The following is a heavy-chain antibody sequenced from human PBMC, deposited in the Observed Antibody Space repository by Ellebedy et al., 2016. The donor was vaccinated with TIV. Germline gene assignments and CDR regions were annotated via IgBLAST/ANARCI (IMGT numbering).Heavy chain of an antibody. CDR3: ARIFKTGDHGRGTFDY. CDR1: GGSISSSSYY. D-gene: IGHD7-27*01. Sequence: SETLSLXXTVSGGSISSSSYYWGWVRQPPGKGLEFIGAIYYSGSTDYRPSLKSRVTISVDTSKNQFSLMVTSVTAADTAVYYCARIFKTGDHGRGTFDYWGQGTLVTVSS. CDR2: IYYSGST. J-gene: IGHJ4*02. V-gene: IGHV4-39*07.